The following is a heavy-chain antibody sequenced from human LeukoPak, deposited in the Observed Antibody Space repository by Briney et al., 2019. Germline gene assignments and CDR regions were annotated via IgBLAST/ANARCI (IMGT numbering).Heavy chain of an antibody. Sequence: GGSLRLSCAASGFTFSSYGMHWVRQAPGKGLEWVAVIWYDGSNKYYADSVKGRFTISRDNSKNTLYLQMNSLRAEDTAVYYCAREGIAVAGTWWFDPWGQGTLVTVSP. CDR3: AREGIAVAGTWWFDP. D-gene: IGHD6-19*01. V-gene: IGHV3-33*01. CDR1: GFTFSSYG. J-gene: IGHJ5*02. CDR2: IWYDGSNK.